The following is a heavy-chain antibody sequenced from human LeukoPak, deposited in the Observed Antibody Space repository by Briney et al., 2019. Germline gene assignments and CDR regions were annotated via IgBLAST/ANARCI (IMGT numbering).Heavy chain of an antibody. CDR2: SRERDNRDST. J-gene: IGHJ4*02. D-gene: IGHD2-15*01. CDR3: ASAWYADILDS. V-gene: IGHV3-72*01. Sequence: GGSLRLSCAASGFTFSSYAMSWARQAPGKGGEWVGRSRERDNRDSTDYAASVKGRFTIVRDAARNSLYLQISSLKTEDTAVYFCASAWYADILDSWGQGTLVTVTS. CDR1: GFTFSSYA.